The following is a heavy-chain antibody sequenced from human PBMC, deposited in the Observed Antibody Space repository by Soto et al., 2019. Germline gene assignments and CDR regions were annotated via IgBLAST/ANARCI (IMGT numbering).Heavy chain of an antibody. CDR3: VRTGNCSSTSCYEGPWYFDY. CDR1: GFTFSSYG. D-gene: IGHD2-2*01. Sequence: GGSLRLSCAASGFTFSSYGMHWVRQAPGKGLEWVALIWYDGSNKYYADSVRGRFTISRDNSKNTLYLQMNRLRAEDTAVYYFVRTGNCSSTSCYEGPWYFDYWGQGTVVTVSS. J-gene: IGHJ4*02. V-gene: IGHV3-33*01. CDR2: IWYDGSNK.